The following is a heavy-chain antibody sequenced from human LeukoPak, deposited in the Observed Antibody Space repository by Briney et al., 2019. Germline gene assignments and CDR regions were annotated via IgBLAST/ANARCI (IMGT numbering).Heavy chain of an antibody. CDR1: GGSISSGDYY. CDR3: ARVVVVAATVVSDY. V-gene: IGHV4-30-4*01. D-gene: IGHD2-15*01. J-gene: IGHJ4*02. Sequence: SETLSLTCTVSGGSISSGDYYWSWIRQPPGKGLEWIGYIYYSGSTYYNPSLKSRVTISVDTSKNQFSLKLSSVTAADTAVYYCARVVVVAATVVSDYWGQGTLVTVSS. CDR2: IYYSGST.